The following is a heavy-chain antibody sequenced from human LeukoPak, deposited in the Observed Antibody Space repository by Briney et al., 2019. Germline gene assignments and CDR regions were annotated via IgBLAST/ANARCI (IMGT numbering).Heavy chain of an antibody. V-gene: IGHV5-51*01. CDR3: ARQERNYAFDI. CDR2: IYPGDSDT. CDR1: GYSFTSYW. D-gene: IGHD5-24*01. J-gene: IGHJ3*02. Sequence: GESLKISCKGSGYSFTSYWIAWVRQMPGKGLEWVGIIYPGDSDTRYSPSFQGQVAISADKSISTAYLQWSSLKASDTAMYYCARQERNYAFDIWGQGTMVTVSS.